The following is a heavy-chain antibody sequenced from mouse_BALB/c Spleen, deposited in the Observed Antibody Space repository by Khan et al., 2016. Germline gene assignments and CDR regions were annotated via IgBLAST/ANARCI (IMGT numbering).Heavy chain of an antibody. D-gene: IGHD2-4*01. J-gene: IGHJ1*01. CDR1: GYTFTNYG. Sequence: QSQWVQSGPELKKPGETVKISCKASGYTFTNYGMNWVKQAPGKGLKWMGWMNTYTGEPTYADDFKGRFAFSLKTSARTAYLQINNLKNEDTATYFCARDYDYDGDWYFDVWGAGTTVTVSS. V-gene: IGHV9-3-1*01. CDR2: MNTYTGEP. CDR3: ARDYDYDGDWYFDV.